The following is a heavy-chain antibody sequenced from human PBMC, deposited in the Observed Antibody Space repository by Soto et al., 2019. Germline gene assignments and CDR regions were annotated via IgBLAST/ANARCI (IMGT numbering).Heavy chain of an antibody. CDR2: VSFDGSNK. D-gene: IGHD6-19*01. V-gene: IGHV3-30-3*01. CDR3: ARLPGPLVAVLYIYPLDGREAMSDVDV. CDR1: GFTFNYYP. Sequence: QMQLVESGGGVVQPGGSLRLSCAASGFTFNYYPMHWVRQAPGKGLEWVAVVSFDGSNKYYADSVKGLFTISKDNSKNTLYLQMNSLRREDTAVYYCARLPGPLVAVLYIYPLDGREAMSDVDVWGQGTTVTVSS. J-gene: IGHJ6*02.